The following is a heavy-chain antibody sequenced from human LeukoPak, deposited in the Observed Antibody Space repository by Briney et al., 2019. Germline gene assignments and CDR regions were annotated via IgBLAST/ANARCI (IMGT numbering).Heavy chain of an antibody. Sequence: SETLSLTCAVSGVSISSANWWCGVRQPPGKGLGWIWEIYHSGSTNHNPSLRSRVTISVDKSKNQFSLEVSSVTAASTAVYYCVRDPPTSSYGDYSNWGERTLVTVSS. CDR2: IYHSGST. V-gene: IGHV4-4*02. CDR1: GVSISSANW. J-gene: IGHJ4*02. D-gene: IGHD4-17*01. CDR3: VRDPPTSSYGDYSN.